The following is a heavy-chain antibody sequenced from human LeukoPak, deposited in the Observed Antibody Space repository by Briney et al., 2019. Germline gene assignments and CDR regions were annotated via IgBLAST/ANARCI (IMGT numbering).Heavy chain of an antibody. J-gene: IGHJ5*02. D-gene: IGHD3-16*01. V-gene: IGHV1-2*02. CDR3: ARAPITTENWFDP. CDR1: GYTFTGYY. Sequence: ASVKVSCKASGYTFTGYYMHWVRQAPGQGLEWMGWINPNSGGTNYAQKFQGRVTMTRDTSISTAYMELSRLRSDDTAVYYCARAPITTENWFDPWGQGTLVTVSS. CDR2: INPNSGGT.